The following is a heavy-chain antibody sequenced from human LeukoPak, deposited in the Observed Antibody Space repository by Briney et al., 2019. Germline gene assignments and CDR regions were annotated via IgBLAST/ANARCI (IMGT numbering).Heavy chain of an antibody. Sequence: ASGKVSCKTSRYTFVDYYIHWLREAPGQGLEWMGWINPKTGGTNFAQKFQGRVTMTRDTSITTAYMELSGLRSDDTAVYYCARDTTGGLPFDYWGQGTLVTVSS. V-gene: IGHV1-2*02. CDR3: ARDTTGGLPFDY. CDR1: RYTFVDYY. D-gene: IGHD2-8*02. CDR2: INPKTGGT. J-gene: IGHJ4*02.